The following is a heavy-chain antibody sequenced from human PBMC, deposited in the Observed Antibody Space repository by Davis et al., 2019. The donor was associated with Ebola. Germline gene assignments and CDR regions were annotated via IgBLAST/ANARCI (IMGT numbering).Heavy chain of an antibody. CDR1: GFTFNNYW. J-gene: IGHJ4*02. V-gene: IGHV3-23*01. D-gene: IGHD6-13*01. CDR2: ISGSGGST. CDR3: AKAGPAIAAAGTAEFDY. Sequence: GESLKISCAASGFTFNNYWMSWVRQAPGKGLEWVSAISGSGGSTYYADSVKGRFTISRDNSKNTLYLQMNSLRAEDTAVYYCAKAGPAIAAAGTAEFDYWGQGTLVTVSS.